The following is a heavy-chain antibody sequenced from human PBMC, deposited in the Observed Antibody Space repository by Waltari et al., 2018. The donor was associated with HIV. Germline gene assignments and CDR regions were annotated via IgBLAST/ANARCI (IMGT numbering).Heavy chain of an antibody. Sequence: VKVSCKASGYTFTGYYMHWVRQAPGQGLEWMGWINPNSGGTNYAQKFQGRVTMTRDTSISTAYMELSRLRSDDTAVYYCAHLGYCSSTSCSFDYWGQGTLVTVSS. CDR2: INPNSGGT. V-gene: IGHV1-2*02. CDR1: GYTFTGYY. CDR3: AHLGYCSSTSCSFDY. J-gene: IGHJ4*02. D-gene: IGHD2-2*01.